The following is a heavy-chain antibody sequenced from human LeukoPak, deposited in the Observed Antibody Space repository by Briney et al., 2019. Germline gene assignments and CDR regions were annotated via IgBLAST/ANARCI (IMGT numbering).Heavy chain of an antibody. V-gene: IGHV3-21*01. D-gene: IGHD5-12*01. CDR2: ISSSSSYI. CDR1: GFTFSSYA. Sequence: GGSLRLSCAASGFTFSSYAMNWVRQAPGKGLEWVSSISSSSSYIYYADSVKGRFTISRDNAKNSLYLQMNSLRAEDTAVYYCARDNSGYGTDYWGQGTLVTVSS. J-gene: IGHJ4*02. CDR3: ARDNSGYGTDY.